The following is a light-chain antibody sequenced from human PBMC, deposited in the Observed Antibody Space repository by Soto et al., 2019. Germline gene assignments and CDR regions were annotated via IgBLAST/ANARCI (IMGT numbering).Light chain of an antibody. Sequence: MTQSPASLSASPGERVTLSCSASQNIRSSLAWYQQRPVQAPRLLIYDASALPRGVPSRFSGSGSGTKFTLTIASLQPDDFATYYCQQYETFSGTFGPGTKVDI. CDR3: QQYETFSGT. CDR2: DAS. J-gene: IGKJ1*01. CDR1: QNIRSS. V-gene: IGKV1-5*01.